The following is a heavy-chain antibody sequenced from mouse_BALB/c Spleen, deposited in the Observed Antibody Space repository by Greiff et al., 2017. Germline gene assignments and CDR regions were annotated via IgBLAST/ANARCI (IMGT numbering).Heavy chain of an antibody. CDR3: ARGDDYDYYAMDY. D-gene: IGHD2-4*01. J-gene: IGHJ4*01. Sequence: QVQLQQSGAELVRPGSSVKISCKASGYAFSSYWMNWVKQRPGQGLEWIGQIYPGDGDTNSNGKFKGKATLTADKSSSTAYMQLSSLTSEDSAVYFCARGDDYDYYAMDYWGQGTSVTVSS. V-gene: IGHV1-80*01. CDR1: GYAFSSYW. CDR2: IYPGDGDT.